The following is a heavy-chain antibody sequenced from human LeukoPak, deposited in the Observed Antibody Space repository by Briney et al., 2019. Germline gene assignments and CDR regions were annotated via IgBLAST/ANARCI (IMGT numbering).Heavy chain of an antibody. V-gene: IGHV3-53*01. J-gene: IGHJ4*02. CDR2: IYSGGNT. CDR3: ARDHQTGTTLGVDY. D-gene: IGHD1-7*01. Sequence: AGGSLRLSCAASGVTVSSNYMSWVRQAPRKGLEWVSVIYSGGNTYSADSVKGRFTISRDNAKNSLYLQMNSLRAEDTAVYYCARDHQTGTTLGVDYWGQGTLVTVSS. CDR1: GVTVSSNY.